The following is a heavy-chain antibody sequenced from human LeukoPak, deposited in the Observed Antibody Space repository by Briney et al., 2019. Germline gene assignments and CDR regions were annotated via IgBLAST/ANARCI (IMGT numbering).Heavy chain of an antibody. Sequence: GGSLRLSCAASGFAFHAFDMYWVRQAPGKGLEWVSRITNDGGKTYYADSVRGRFTISRDNSQSSLYLQMNSLRTDDAALYYCATWAFYHGLDVWGQGTTVTVSS. V-gene: IGHV3-43*02. CDR2: ITNDGGKT. D-gene: IGHD1-26*01. J-gene: IGHJ6*02. CDR3: ATWAFYHGLDV. CDR1: GFAFHAFD.